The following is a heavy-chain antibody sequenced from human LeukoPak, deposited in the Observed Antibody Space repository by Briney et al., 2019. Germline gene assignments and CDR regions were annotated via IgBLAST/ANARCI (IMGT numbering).Heavy chain of an antibody. CDR2: ILYDGIEK. Sequence: PGGSLRLSRAASGFPFNGYSIHWVRQAPGKGLESVAVILYDGIEKYFADSVKGRFTISRDNSKSMVFLQMNSLKTEDTAMYHCAREGRFKAQHLFDYWGQGALVIVSS. V-gene: IGHV3-30*14. J-gene: IGHJ4*02. CDR1: GFPFNGYS. CDR3: AREGRFKAQHLFDY. D-gene: IGHD2-2*01.